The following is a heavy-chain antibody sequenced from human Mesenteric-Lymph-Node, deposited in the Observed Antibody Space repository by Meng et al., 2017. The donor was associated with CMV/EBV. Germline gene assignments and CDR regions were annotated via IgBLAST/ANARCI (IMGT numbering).Heavy chain of an antibody. CDR1: GFTFSHHW. D-gene: IGHD3-10*02. CDR3: ARDLFPYGMDV. J-gene: IGHJ6*02. CDR2: IHPDGSVT. Sequence: GESLKISCAVSGFTFSHHWMHWVRQAPGQWLVWVADIHPDGSVTAYADSVKGRFTISRDNAKNTLYLQMNSLRAEDTALYYCARDLFPYGMDVWGQGTTVTVSS. V-gene: IGHV3-74*01.